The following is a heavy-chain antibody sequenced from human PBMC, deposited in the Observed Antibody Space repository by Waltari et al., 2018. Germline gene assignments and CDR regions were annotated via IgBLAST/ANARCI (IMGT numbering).Heavy chain of an antibody. Sequence: EVQLVQSGAEVKKPGATVKISCKVSGYTFTDYYMHWVQQAPGKGLEWMGLVEPEDGETIYAEKCQGRVTITADTSTDTAYMELSSVTAADTAVYYCARGQWYSSGWMSSRHFDYWGQGTLVTVSS. CDR2: VEPEDGET. CDR1: GYTFTDYY. J-gene: IGHJ4*02. CDR3: ARGQWYSSGWMSSRHFDY. D-gene: IGHD6-19*01. V-gene: IGHV1-69-2*01.